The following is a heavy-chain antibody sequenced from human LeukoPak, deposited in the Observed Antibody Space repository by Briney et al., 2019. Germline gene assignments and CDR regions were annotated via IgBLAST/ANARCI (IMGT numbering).Heavy chain of an antibody. D-gene: IGHD3-3*01. Sequence: GSLRLSCAASGFTFSSYSMNWVRQAPGKGLEWVSYISTSSSTTYYADSVKGRFTISRDNAKNSLYLQMNSLRAEDTAVYYCASFYDFWSGYNYFDYWGQGTLVTVSS. CDR3: ASFYDFWSGYNYFDY. CDR1: GFTFSSYS. J-gene: IGHJ4*02. V-gene: IGHV3-48*01. CDR2: ISTSSSTT.